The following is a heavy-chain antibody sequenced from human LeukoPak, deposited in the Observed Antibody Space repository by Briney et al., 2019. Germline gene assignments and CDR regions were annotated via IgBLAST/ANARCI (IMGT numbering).Heavy chain of an antibody. V-gene: IGHV1-2*02. CDR3: ARKRGVGVDTNAFDM. D-gene: IGHD1-26*01. CDR2: INPSNDGS. J-gene: IGHJ3*02. CDR1: GFTITGYY. Sequence: ASVKVSCKASGFTITGYYMHWVRQAPGQGLEWMGWINPSNDGSVYAQKFQGRVTMTRDTFINTVSMELYRLKSDDTAVYYCARKRGVGVDTNAFDMWGQGTMVTVSS.